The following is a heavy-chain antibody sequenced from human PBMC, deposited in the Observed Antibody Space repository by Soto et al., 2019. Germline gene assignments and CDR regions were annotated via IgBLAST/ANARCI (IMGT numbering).Heavy chain of an antibody. Sequence: QVQLQESGPGLVKPSQTLSLTCTVSGGSISSGGYYWSWIRQHPGKGLEWIGYIYYSGSTHYNPSLKRRVTISADATKNQFSMKLSSVTAEDTAVYHRARGYSRSGSPRFDPWGQGTPVTLSS. CDR1: GGSISSGGYY. V-gene: IGHV4-31*03. J-gene: IGHJ5*02. CDR2: IYYSGST. D-gene: IGHD3-10*01. CDR3: ARGYSRSGSPRFDP.